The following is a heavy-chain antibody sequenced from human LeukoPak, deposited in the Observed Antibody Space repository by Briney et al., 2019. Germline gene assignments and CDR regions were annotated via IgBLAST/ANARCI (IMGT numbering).Heavy chain of an antibody. CDR2: INPNSGGT. D-gene: IGHD3-22*01. CDR1: GYTFTGYY. Sequence: ASVKVSCKASGYTFTGYYMHWVRQAPGQGLEWMGRINPNSGGTNYAQKFQGRVTMTRDTSISTAYMELSRLRSDDTAVYYCARDKHYYDSDAFDIWGQGTMVTVSS. V-gene: IGHV1-2*06. CDR3: ARDKHYYDSDAFDI. J-gene: IGHJ3*02.